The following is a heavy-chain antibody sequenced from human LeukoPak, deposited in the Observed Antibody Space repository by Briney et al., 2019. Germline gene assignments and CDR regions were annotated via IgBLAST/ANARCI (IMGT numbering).Heavy chain of an antibody. CDR2: IYYSGST. J-gene: IGHJ4*02. D-gene: IGHD1-1*01. V-gene: IGHV4-39*01. CDR1: GGSISSSSYY. CDR3: ARSDGKDYFDY. Sequence: PSETLSLTCTVSGGSISSSSYYWGWIRQPPGKGLEWIGSIYYSGSTYYNPPLKSRVTISVDTSKNQFSLKLSSVTAADTAVYYCARSDGKDYFDYWGQGTLVTVSS.